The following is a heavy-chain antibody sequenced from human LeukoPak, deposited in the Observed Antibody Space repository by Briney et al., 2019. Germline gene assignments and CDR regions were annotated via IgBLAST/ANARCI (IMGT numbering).Heavy chain of an antibody. CDR2: INHSGST. Sequence: ETLSLTCAVYGGLFSDYYWSWIRQPPGKGLEWIGRINHSGSTNYSPSLKSRATISVDTSKSQFSLKLNSMTAADTAVYYCARGEGARDGYNYEGPFYFDYWGQGTLVTVSS. J-gene: IGHJ4*02. V-gene: IGHV4-34*01. CDR3: ARGEGARDGYNYEGPFYFDY. CDR1: GGLFSDYY. D-gene: IGHD5-24*01.